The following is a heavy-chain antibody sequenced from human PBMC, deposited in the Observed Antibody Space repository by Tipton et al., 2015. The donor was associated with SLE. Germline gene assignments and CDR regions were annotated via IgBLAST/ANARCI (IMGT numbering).Heavy chain of an antibody. V-gene: IGHV4-31*03. D-gene: IGHD6-19*01. CDR3: ARVIEALSSPNTKYSYGWYFEY. CDR1: GGSIISGGYY. CDR2: IYYSGST. J-gene: IGHJ4*02. Sequence: TLSLTCTVSGGSIISGGYYWSWIRQHPGKGLEWIGYIYYSGSTYYNPSLKSRVTISVDTSKNQFSLKLSSVTAADTAVYYCARVIEALSSPNTKYSYGWYFEYWGQGTLVTVSS.